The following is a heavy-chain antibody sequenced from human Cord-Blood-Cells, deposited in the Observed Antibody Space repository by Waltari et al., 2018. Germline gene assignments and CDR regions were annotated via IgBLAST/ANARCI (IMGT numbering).Heavy chain of an antibody. CDR2: ISSSGSTI. CDR1: GFTFSSYE. V-gene: IGHV3-48*03. CDR3: ARDTWYFDL. Sequence: EVQLVESGGGLVQPGGSLRLSCAASGFTFSSYEMNWVRQAPGKVLGWVSYISSSGSTIYYADSVKGRFTISSDNAKNSLYLQMNSLRAEDTAVYYCARDTWYFDLWGRGTLVTVSS. J-gene: IGHJ2*01.